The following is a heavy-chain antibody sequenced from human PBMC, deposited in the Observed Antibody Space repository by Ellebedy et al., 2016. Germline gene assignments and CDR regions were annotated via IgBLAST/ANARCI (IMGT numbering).Heavy chain of an antibody. V-gene: IGHV1-18*01. D-gene: IGHD3-3*01. CDR2: ISAYNGNT. CDR1: GYTFTSYS. J-gene: IGHJ4*02. CDR3: ARDPPFGVVPLDY. Sequence: ASVKVSXXASGYTFTSYSISWVRQAPGQGLEWMGWISAYNGNTNYAQKLQGRVTMTTDTSTSTAYMELKSLRSDDTAVYYCARDPPFGVVPLDYWGQGTLVTVSS.